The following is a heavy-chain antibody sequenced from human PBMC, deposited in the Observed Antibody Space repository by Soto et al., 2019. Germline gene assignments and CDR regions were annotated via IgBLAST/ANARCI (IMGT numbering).Heavy chain of an antibody. J-gene: IGHJ6*02. CDR1: GGTFSSYA. D-gene: IGHD3-10*01. CDR2: IIPIFGTA. CDR3: ARVSITMVRGRRDNYYYYYVMDV. Sequence: ASVKVSCKASGGTFSSYAISWVRQAPGQGLEWMGGIIPIFGTANYAQKFQGRVTITADESTSTAYMELSSLRSEDTAVYYCARVSITMVRGRRDNYYYYYVMDVWGQGTTVTVSS. V-gene: IGHV1-69*13.